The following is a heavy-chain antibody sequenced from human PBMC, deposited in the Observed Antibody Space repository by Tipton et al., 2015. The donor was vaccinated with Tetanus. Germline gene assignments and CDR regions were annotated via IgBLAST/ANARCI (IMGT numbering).Heavy chain of an antibody. CDR3: ARVQLSSSFLKYNWLDP. D-gene: IGHD3-3*02. J-gene: IGHJ5*02. Sequence: TLSLTCTVSGGSISNYYWTWIRQPPGKGLEWIGSIHDSGTTNYNPSLKSRLTMSVDTSNNLFSLKLTSVTAADTAVYYCARVQLSSSFLKYNWLDPWGQGTLVTVAS. CDR2: IHDSGTT. V-gene: IGHV4-59*01. CDR1: GGSISNYY.